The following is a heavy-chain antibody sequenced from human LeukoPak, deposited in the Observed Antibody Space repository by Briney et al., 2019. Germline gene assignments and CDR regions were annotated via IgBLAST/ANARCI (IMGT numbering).Heavy chain of an antibody. V-gene: IGHV3-30*19. D-gene: IGHD2-8*01. CDR3: VRDPHTKPGYLDY. CDR2: IWYDGSNK. CDR1: GFTFSSYG. J-gene: IGHJ4*02. Sequence: PGGSLRLSCAASGFTFSSYGMHWVRQAPGKGLEWVAVIWYDGSNKYYADSVKGRFTISRDNSKNTLYLQMNSLRAEDTAVYYCVRDPHTKPGYLDYWGQGTLVTVSS.